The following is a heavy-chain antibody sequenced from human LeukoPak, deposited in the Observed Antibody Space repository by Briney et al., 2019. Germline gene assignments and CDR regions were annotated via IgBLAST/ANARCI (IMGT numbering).Heavy chain of an antibody. D-gene: IGHD5-18*01. V-gene: IGHV3-66*02. J-gene: IGHJ4*02. CDR1: GFTVSSNY. CDR2: IYSGGST. CDR3: ARSPVDTAMVTLYFDY. Sequence: GGSLRLSCAASGFTVSSNYMSWVRQAPGKGLEWVSVIYSGGSTYYADSVKGRFTISRDNSKNTLYLQMNSLRAEDTAVYYCARSPVDTAMVTLYFDYWAREPWSPSPQ.